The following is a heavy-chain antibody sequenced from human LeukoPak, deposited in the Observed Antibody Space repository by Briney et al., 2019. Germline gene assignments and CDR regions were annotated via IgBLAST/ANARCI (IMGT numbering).Heavy chain of an antibody. CDR3: ATSSVWGGAFNI. CDR1: GFXVSSNY. CDR2: IYSGGST. Sequence: GGSLRLSCAASGFXVSSNYINWVRQAPGKGLEWVSVIYSGGSTYYADSVKGRFTISRDNSKNTLYLQMNSLRAEDTAVYYCATSSVWGGAFNIWGQGTMVTVSS. V-gene: IGHV3-66*01. D-gene: IGHD3-16*01. J-gene: IGHJ3*02.